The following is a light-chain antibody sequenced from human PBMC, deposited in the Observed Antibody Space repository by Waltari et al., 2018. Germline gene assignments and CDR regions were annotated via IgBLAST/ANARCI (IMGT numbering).Light chain of an antibody. CDR1: QSINSY. CDR3: QQSYSTPR. CDR2: AAS. V-gene: IGKV1-39*01. Sequence: DIQMTQSPSSLSASVGDRVTITCRASQSINSYLNWYQQKPGKAPKLLIYAASSLQSGVPSRFGGSGSGTDFTLTISSLQPEDFATYYCQQSYSTPRFGQGTKVEIK. J-gene: IGKJ1*01.